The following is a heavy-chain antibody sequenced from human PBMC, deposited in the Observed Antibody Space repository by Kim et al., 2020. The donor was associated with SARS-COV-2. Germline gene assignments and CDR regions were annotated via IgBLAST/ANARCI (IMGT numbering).Heavy chain of an antibody. D-gene: IGHD6-19*01. Sequence: GGSLRLSCAASGFTFSSYAMSWVRQAPGKGLEWVSAISGSGGSTYYADSVKGRFTISRDNSKNTLYLQMNSLRAEDTAVYYCAKSPKGHFKAGYSSGWYYYGMDVWGQGTTVTVSS. CDR1: GFTFSSYA. CDR2: ISGSGGST. J-gene: IGHJ6*02. V-gene: IGHV3-23*01. CDR3: AKSPKGHFKAGYSSGWYYYGMDV.